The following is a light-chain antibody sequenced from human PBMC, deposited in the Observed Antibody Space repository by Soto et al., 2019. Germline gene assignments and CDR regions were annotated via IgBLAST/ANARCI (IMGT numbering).Light chain of an antibody. V-gene: IGKV3-15*01. CDR2: GES. CDR1: QSVRSH. J-gene: IGKJ4*01. CDR3: QQYNNWPLT. Sequence: EIVMTQSPATLSLSPGDRATLSCRASQSVRSHLAWSQQKPGQPPRLLIFGESTRATGVPARFSGSGSGTEFTLIISSLQSEDFAVYFCQQYNNWPLTFGGGTKVDIK.